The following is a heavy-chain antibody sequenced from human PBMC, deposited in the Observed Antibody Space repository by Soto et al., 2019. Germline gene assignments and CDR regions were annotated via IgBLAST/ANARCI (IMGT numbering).Heavy chain of an antibody. Sequence: PSWSLSLASTVCRDSVCTFEGGWIRQSPGKELEWIGYVYYTGSTNYNPSLKSRVTISVDRSKNQFSLKLTSANAADTAVYYCARGRTVRNYADDSSDYFYFFDYWGQGTQVTVYS. CDR2: VYYTGST. CDR3: ARGRTVRNYADDSSDYFYFFDY. CDR1: RDSVCTFE. V-gene: IGHV4-59*02. J-gene: IGHJ4*02. D-gene: IGHD3-22*01.